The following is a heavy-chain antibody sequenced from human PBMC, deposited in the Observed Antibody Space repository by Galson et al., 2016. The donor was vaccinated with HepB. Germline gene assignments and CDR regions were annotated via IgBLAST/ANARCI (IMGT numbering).Heavy chain of an antibody. Sequence: PALVTPTQTLTLTCTFSGFSLSTVGLAVGWVRQPPGQALEWLALIYWDDDKRYSPSLQSRVTITKDTSKNQVVLTMTNMDPVDTATYYCVQISAVGTHPYHHYGVDVWGQGTTVTVSS. V-gene: IGHV2-5*02. J-gene: IGHJ6*02. CDR2: IYWDDDK. CDR1: GFSLSTVGLA. D-gene: IGHD6-13*01. CDR3: VQISAVGTHPYHHYGVDV.